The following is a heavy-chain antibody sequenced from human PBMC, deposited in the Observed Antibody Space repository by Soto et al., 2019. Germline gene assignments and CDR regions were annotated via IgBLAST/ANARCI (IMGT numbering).Heavy chain of an antibody. CDR2: ISSTGSSI. D-gene: IGHD2-15*01. CDR3: ARGWSSFDY. Sequence: EVQLVESGGGLVQPGGSLRLSCPASGLTFSSYSMSWVRQAPGKGLEWVSYISSTGSSIYYADSVKGRFTISRDNAKNSLFLQMNSLRAEDTAVYYCARGWSSFDYWGQGTLVTVSS. J-gene: IGHJ4*02. V-gene: IGHV3-48*01. CDR1: GLTFSSYS.